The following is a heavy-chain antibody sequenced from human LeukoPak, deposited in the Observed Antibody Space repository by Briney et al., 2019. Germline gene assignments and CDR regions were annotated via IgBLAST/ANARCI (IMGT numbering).Heavy chain of an antibody. V-gene: IGHV4-38-2*01. J-gene: IGHJ4*02. Sequence: SETLSLTCAVSGYSISSGYYWGWIRQPPGKGLEWIGTVYHSGSTYYNPSLRSRVTISVDTSKNQFSLRLSSVTAADTAVYYCARAVGGISGIFDYWGQGTLITVSS. CDR3: ARAVGGISGIFDY. D-gene: IGHD1-20*01. CDR2: VYHSGST. CDR1: GYSISSGYY.